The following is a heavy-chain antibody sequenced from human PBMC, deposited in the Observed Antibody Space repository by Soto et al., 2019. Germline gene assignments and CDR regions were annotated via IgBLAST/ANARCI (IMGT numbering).Heavy chain of an antibody. J-gene: IGHJ5*02. V-gene: IGHV4-59*01. CDR1: GGSISSYY. D-gene: IGHD3-22*01. Sequence: SETLSLTCTVSGGSISSYYWSWIRQPPGKGLEWIGYIYYSGSTNYNPSLKSRVTISVDTSKNQFSLKLSSVTAADTAVYYCAREYYDSPRNWFDPWGQGTRVTVSS. CDR3: AREYYDSPRNWFDP. CDR2: IYYSGST.